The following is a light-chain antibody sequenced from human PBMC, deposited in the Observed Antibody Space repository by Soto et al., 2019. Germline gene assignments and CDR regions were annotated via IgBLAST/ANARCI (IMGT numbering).Light chain of an antibody. J-gene: IGKJ2*01. V-gene: IGKV1-39*01. CDR3: QQTFTRPYT. CDR2: AAS. Sequence: DLQMTQSPSSLSASVGDRVTITCRASQTVRSNLNWYQQKPGKVPELLIYAASTLQPGVPSRFRGSGSGTDFTLTVSSLQPEDFATYHCQQTFTRPYTFGQGTKLEIE. CDR1: QTVRSN.